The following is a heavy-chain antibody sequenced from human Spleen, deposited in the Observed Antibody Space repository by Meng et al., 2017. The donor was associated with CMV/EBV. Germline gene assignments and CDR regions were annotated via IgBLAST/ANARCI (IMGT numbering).Heavy chain of an antibody. Sequence: QLQLQEAGPGLVKPSQTLSLPSPVLGGSTSSGSYYWSWIRQPAGKGLEWIGRIYPSGSTNYNPSLKSRVTISVDTSKNQFSLKLSSVTAADTAVYYCARDGPTAVAGYWGQGTLVTVSS. V-gene: IGHV4-61*02. D-gene: IGHD6-19*01. CDR2: IYPSGST. CDR3: ARDGPTAVAGY. CDR1: GGSTSSGSYY. J-gene: IGHJ4*02.